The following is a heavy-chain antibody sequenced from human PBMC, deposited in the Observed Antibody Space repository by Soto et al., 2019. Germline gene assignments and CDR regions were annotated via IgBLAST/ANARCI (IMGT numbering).Heavy chain of an antibody. CDR1: GFTFSSYA. D-gene: IGHD2-15*01. CDR2: ISYDGSNK. V-gene: IGHV3-30-3*01. J-gene: IGHJ6*04. Sequence: GGSLRLSCAASGFTFSSYAMHWVRQAPGKGLEWVAVISYDGSNKYYADSVKGRFTISRDNSKNTLYLQMNSLRAEDTAVYYCGRGGFCSGGSCSPPTIYYGMDVWGKGPTFT. CDR3: GRGGFCSGGSCSPPTIYYGMDV.